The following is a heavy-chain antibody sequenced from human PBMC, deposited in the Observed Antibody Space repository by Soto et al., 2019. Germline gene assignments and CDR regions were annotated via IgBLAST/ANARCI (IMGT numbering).Heavy chain of an antibody. CDR1: GGSISGHY. Sequence: QVLLQESGPGLVKPSETLSLTCTVSGGSISGHYWSWIRQPPGKGLEWIGYIYYIGSTNYNPSLRSRVTISLDTSKNQVSLRLNSVTAADTAVYYCARLPGGDGAPWGQGTLVTVSS. J-gene: IGHJ5*02. V-gene: IGHV4-59*11. CDR3: ARLPGGDGAP. CDR2: IYYIGST. D-gene: IGHD2-21*02.